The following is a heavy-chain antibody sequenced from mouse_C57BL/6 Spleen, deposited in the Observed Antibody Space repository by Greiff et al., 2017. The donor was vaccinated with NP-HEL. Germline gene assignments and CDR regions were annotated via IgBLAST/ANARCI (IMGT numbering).Heavy chain of an antibody. CDR1: GFTFSSYG. J-gene: IGHJ1*03. CDR2: ISSGGSYT. Sequence: EVQGVESGGDLVKPGGSLKLSCAASGFTFSSYGMSWVRQTPDKRLEWVATISSGGSYTYYPDSVKGRFTISRDNAKNTLYLQRSSLKSEDTAMYYCARRGTGTWYFDVWGTGTTVTVSS. V-gene: IGHV5-6*01. D-gene: IGHD4-1*01. CDR3: ARRGTGTWYFDV.